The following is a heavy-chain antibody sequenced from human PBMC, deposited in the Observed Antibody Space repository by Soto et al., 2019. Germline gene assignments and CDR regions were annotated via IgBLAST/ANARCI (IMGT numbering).Heavy chain of an antibody. J-gene: IGHJ5*02. Sequence: GGPVKVSCKASGGTFSSYAISWVRQAPGQGLEWMGGIIPIFGTANYAQKFQGRVTITADESTSTAYMELSSLRSEDTAVYYCARRSYSSGWYDLNWFDPWGQGTLVTVSS. V-gene: IGHV1-69*13. CDR1: GGTFSSYA. CDR3: ARRSYSSGWYDLNWFDP. CDR2: IIPIFGTA. D-gene: IGHD6-19*01.